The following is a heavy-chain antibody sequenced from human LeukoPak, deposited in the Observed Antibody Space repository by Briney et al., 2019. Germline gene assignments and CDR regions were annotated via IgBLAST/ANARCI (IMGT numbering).Heavy chain of an antibody. CDR3: AVNCSSTTCYEGYYCYGMDV. V-gene: IGHV1-2*02. Sequence: ASVLVSCKASGYTFTRYYMHSLRQAPGQGLEWMGWINPNSGGTNYAQKFQGRVTMHRNTSNSTAYMELSRLRSDDTAVYYCAVNCSSTTCYEGYYCYGMDVWGQGKTVTVS. J-gene: IGHJ6*02. CDR2: INPNSGGT. D-gene: IGHD2-2*01. CDR1: GYTFTRYY.